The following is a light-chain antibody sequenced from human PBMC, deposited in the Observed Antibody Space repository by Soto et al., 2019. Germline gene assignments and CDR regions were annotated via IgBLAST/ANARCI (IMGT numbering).Light chain of an antibody. CDR1: RSNVGNNA. Sequence: QSVLTQPPSVSEAPRQRVTISCSGSRSNVGNNAVNWYQQLPGKAPKLLIYYDDLLPSGVSDRFSGSKSGTSASLAISGLQSEDEADYYCAVWDDSLNGVVFGGGTKPPS. J-gene: IGLJ3*02. CDR3: AVWDDSLNGVV. CDR2: YDD. V-gene: IGLV1-36*01.